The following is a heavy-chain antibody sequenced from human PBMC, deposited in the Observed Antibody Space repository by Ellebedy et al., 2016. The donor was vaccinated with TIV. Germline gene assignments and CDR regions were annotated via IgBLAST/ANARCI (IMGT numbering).Heavy chain of an antibody. CDR2: ISSSSGTM. Sequence: GESLKISCAASGFTFSSYSMSWVRQAPGEGLEWVSYISSSSGTMYYVDSVKGRFTISRDNARNSLYLQMNGLRAEDTAMYYCARDLCGGFDYWGQGTLVTVSS. J-gene: IGHJ4*02. V-gene: IGHV3-48*04. CDR3: ARDLCGGFDY. CDR1: GFTFSSYS. D-gene: IGHD2-21*01.